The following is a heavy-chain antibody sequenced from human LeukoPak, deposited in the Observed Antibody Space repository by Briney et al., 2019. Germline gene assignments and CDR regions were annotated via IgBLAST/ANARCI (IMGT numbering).Heavy chain of an antibody. Sequence: GGSLRLSCAASGFTFSSYTMNWVRQPPGKGLEWVSYISSSSTYIYYADSVKGRFTISRDNAKNSLYLQMNSLRAEDSAVYSCARTTYYYDSSGSIEVSGMDVWGQGTTVTVSS. CDR1: GFTFSSYT. CDR2: ISSSSTYI. V-gene: IGHV3-21*01. CDR3: ARTTYYYDSSGSIEVSGMDV. J-gene: IGHJ6*02. D-gene: IGHD3-22*01.